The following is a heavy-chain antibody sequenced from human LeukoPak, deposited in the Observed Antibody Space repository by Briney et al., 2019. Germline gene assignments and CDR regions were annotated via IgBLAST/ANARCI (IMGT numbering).Heavy chain of an antibody. CDR3: ANMVRGVK. V-gene: IGHV1-8*02. D-gene: IGHD3-10*01. J-gene: IGHJ4*02. CDR1: GYTFTGYY. Sequence: ASVKVSCKASGYTFTGYYMHWVRQAPGQGLEWMGWMNPNSGNTGYAQKFQGRVTMTRNTSISTAYMALSSLRSEDTAVYYCANMVRGVKWGQGTLVTVSS. CDR2: MNPNSGNT.